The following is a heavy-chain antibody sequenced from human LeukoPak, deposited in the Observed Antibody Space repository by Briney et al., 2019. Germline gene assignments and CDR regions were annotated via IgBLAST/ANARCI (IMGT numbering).Heavy chain of an antibody. Sequence: SQTLSLTCTVSGGSISSGSYFWNWIRQPAGKGLEWIGRICTSGSTDYNPSLKSRVTISLDTSKNQFSLKLSSVTAADTAVYYCARGGYYDSSGSRDAFDIWGQGTMVTVSS. CDR3: ARGGYYDSSGSRDAFDI. CDR2: ICTSGST. V-gene: IGHV4-61*02. D-gene: IGHD3-22*01. J-gene: IGHJ3*02. CDR1: GGSISSGSYF.